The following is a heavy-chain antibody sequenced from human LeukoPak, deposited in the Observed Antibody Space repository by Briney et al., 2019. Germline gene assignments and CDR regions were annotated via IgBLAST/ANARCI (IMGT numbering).Heavy chain of an antibody. CDR3: AKAIPFAVVATTWYFDY. D-gene: IGHD5-12*01. CDR2: ISGSGDNT. J-gene: IGHJ4*02. V-gene: IGHV3-23*01. CDR1: GFTFSTTA. Sequence: GGSLRLSCAASGFTFSTTAMGWVRQAPGKGLEWLSVISGSGDNTVMSGSAENTYYADSVKGRFTISRDNSKNTLYLQMNSLRVEDTAVYYCAKAIPFAVVATTWYFDYWGQGTLVTVSS.